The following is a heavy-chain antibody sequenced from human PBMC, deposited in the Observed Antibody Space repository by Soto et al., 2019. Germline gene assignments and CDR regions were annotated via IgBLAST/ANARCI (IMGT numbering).Heavy chain of an antibody. CDR1: GYSFSSYW. V-gene: IGHV5-10-1*01. CDR2: ISPSDSYS. CDR3: ARRIYNGYEIFDY. Sequence: PGESLKISCNGSGYSFSSYWITWVRQKPWEALEWMGRISPSDSYSDYSPTFQGHVSISTDKYTSTVYLEWSSLKASDTGMYYCARRIYNGYEIFDYWGQGTRVTVSS. D-gene: IGHD5-12*01. J-gene: IGHJ4*02.